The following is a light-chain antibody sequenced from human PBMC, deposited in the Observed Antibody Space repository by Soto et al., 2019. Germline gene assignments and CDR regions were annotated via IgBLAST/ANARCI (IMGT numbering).Light chain of an antibody. V-gene: IGKV3-11*01. J-gene: IGKJ4*01. CDR3: QQRRVWPLT. CDR2: DAS. CDR1: QSVSND. Sequence: EYVLTQSPATLSLSPGQRATLSCRASQSVSNDVAWYQQRPGQAPRLLIYDASNRATGIPARFSASGSGTDFTLTISSLEPDDVAVYYCQQRRVWPLTFGGGTKVEIK.